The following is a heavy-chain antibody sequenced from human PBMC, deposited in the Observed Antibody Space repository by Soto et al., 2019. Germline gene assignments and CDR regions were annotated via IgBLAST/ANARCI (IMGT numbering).Heavy chain of an antibody. CDR2: INPNSGGT. J-gene: IGHJ6*02. V-gene: IGHV1-2*04. D-gene: IGHD1-26*01. Sequence: GASVKVSCKASGYTFTGYYMHWVRQAPGQGLEWMGWINPNSGGTNYAQKFQGWVTMTRDTSISTAYMELSRLRSDDTAVYYCARDDYSGSYYDYGMDVWGQGTTVTVSS. CDR3: ARDDYSGSYYDYGMDV. CDR1: GYTFTGYY.